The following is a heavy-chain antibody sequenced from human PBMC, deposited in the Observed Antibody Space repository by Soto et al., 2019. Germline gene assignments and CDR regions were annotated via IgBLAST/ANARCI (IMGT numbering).Heavy chain of an antibody. J-gene: IGHJ6*02. CDR3: AKVPRRPLYDPLLHYYYYYGMDV. CDR1: GFTFSSYG. CDR2: ISYDGSNK. V-gene: IGHV3-30*18. Sequence: QVQLVESGGGVVQPGRSLRLSCAASGFTFSSYGMHWVRQAPGKGLEWVAVISYDGSNKYYADSVKGRFTISRDNSKNTLYLQMNSLRAEDTAVYYCAKVPRRPLYDPLLHYYYYYGMDVWGQGTTVTVSS. D-gene: IGHD3-3*01.